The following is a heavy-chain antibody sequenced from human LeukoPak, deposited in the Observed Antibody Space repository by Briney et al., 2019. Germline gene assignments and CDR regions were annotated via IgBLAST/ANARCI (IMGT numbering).Heavy chain of an antibody. D-gene: IGHD6-13*01. CDR2: ISGSGGST. J-gene: IGHJ5*02. CDR1: GFTFSSYA. V-gene: IGHV3-23*01. CDR3: AKGLGYSSSWYQSNWFDP. Sequence: GGSLRLSCAASGFTFSSYAISWVRQAPGKGLEWVSAISGSGGSTYYADSVKGRFTISRDNSKNTLYLQMNSLRAEDTAVYYCAKGLGYSSSWYQSNWFDPWGQGTLVTVSS.